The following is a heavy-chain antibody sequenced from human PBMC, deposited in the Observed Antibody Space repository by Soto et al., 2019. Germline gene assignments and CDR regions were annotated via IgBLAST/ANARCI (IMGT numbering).Heavy chain of an antibody. V-gene: IGHV3-64D*06. Sequence: PGGSLRLSCSASGFTFSNYGMHWVRQAPGKGLEYVSAISSNGGSTYYADSVKGRFTISRDNSKNTLYLQMSSLRAEDTALYYCVKERGYFLYYFDYWGQGTLVTAPQ. CDR1: GFTFSNYG. D-gene: IGHD3-22*01. CDR3: VKERGYFLYYFDY. CDR2: ISSNGGST. J-gene: IGHJ4*02.